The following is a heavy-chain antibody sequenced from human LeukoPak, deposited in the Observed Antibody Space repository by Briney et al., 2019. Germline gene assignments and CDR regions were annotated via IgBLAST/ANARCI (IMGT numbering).Heavy chain of an antibody. CDR3: ARVSAAPDHDAFEI. Sequence: ASVKVSCKASGYTFNSYAITWVRQAPGQGLEWMGWISTYNGITSYAQKLQGRVTMTTDTSSTTAYMELRSLRSDDTAVYYCARVSAAPDHDAFEIWGQGTMVTVSS. CDR1: GYTFNSYA. D-gene: IGHD2-2*01. CDR2: ISTYNGIT. V-gene: IGHV1-18*01. J-gene: IGHJ3*02.